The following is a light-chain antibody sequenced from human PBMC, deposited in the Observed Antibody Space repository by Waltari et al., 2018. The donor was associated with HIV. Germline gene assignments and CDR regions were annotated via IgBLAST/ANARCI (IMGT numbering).Light chain of an antibody. J-gene: IGKJ2*01. Sequence: ERVMTQSPTTLSVSPGERATLSCRASQSVDSDLAWYQQKPDQPPRLLISGASTRATGIPARFSGSGSGIEFTLTINSLQSEDFAIYYCQQYNNWPYTFGQGTRLDIK. CDR1: QSVDSD. CDR2: GAS. CDR3: QQYNNWPYT. V-gene: IGKV3-15*01.